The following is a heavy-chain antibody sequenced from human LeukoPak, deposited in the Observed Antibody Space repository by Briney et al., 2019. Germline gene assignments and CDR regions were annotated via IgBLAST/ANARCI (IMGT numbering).Heavy chain of an antibody. J-gene: IGHJ4*02. D-gene: IGHD3-3*01. Sequence: ASVKVSCKLSGYTLRELPIQWVRQAGTKGLEWMAGFDPENAEIVYAQNFQGRVTMTEDTSTDTAYLELTSLTSDDTALYYCATRGSDFWSGFDYWGQGTQVTVSS. CDR3: ATRGSDFWSGFDY. CDR1: GYTLRELP. V-gene: IGHV1-24*01. CDR2: FDPENAEI.